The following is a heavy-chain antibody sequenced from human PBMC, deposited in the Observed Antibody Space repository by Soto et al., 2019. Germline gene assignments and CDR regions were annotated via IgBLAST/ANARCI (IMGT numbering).Heavy chain of an antibody. CDR3: ARRRDSTSWFLFDF. D-gene: IGHD3-10*01. CDR1: GYTFGHVS. V-gene: IGHV3-21*01. Sequence: EVQLVESGGGLVKPGESLRLSCAAYGYTFGHVSMTWVRQAPGKGLEWVAFISFSGDYIYYADSVKGRFTISRDNAGNSLYLQMNSLRVEDTAVYYCARRRDSTSWFLFDFWGMATLVTVSS. CDR2: ISFSGDYI. J-gene: IGHJ4*02.